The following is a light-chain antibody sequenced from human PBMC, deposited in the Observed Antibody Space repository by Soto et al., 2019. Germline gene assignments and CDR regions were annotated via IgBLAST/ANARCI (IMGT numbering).Light chain of an antibody. CDR2: KAS. Sequence: DTQMTQSPSALSASVGDRVTITCRASQIIDNWLAWYQQKAGKAPKLLIYKASNLQSGVPSRFSGSGYGTEFTLTISNLQREDSATYYCQEYNSHFGGGTKVEIK. J-gene: IGKJ4*01. CDR3: QEYNSH. CDR1: QIIDNW. V-gene: IGKV1-5*03.